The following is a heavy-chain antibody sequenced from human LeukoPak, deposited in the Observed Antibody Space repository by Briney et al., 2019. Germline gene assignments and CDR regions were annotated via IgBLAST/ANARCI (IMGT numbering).Heavy chain of an antibody. V-gene: IGHV3-48*03. Sequence: PGGSLRLSCAASGFTFSSYEMNWVRQAPGKGLEWVSYISSSGSTIYYVDSVKGRFTISRDNAKNSLYLQMNSLRAEDTAVYYCARGLYCSGGSCYSEDGDYWGQGTLVTVSS. CDR2: ISSSGSTI. J-gene: IGHJ4*02. CDR3: ARGLYCSGGSCYSEDGDY. D-gene: IGHD2-15*01. CDR1: GFTFSSYE.